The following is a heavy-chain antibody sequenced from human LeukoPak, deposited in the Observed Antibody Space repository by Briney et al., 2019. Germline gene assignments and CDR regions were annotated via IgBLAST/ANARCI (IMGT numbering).Heavy chain of an antibody. CDR3: AREASAARTSYYGLDV. V-gene: IGHV6-1*01. CDR1: GDSVSSNSAA. D-gene: IGHD6-6*01. Sequence: SQTLSLTCAISGDSVSSNSAAWNWIRQSPSRGLEWLGRTYYRSKWYNDYAVSVKSRITINPDTSKNQFSLKLSSVTAADTAVYYCAREASAARTSYYGLDVWGQGTTITVSS. J-gene: IGHJ6*02. CDR2: TYYRSKWYN.